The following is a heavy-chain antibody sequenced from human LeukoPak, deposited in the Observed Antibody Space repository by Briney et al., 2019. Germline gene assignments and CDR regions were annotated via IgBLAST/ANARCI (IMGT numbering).Heavy chain of an antibody. CDR1: GFTFSSYA. J-gene: IGHJ4*02. V-gene: IGHV3-30*18. D-gene: IGHD4-17*01. CDR3: AKLGTTVTTPIDY. CDR2: ISYDGSNK. Sequence: GGSLRLSCAASGFTFSSYAMHWVRQAPGKGLEWVAVISYDGSNKYYADSVKGRFTISRDNSKNTLYLQMNSLRAEDTAVYYCAKLGTTVTTPIDYWGQGTLVTVSS.